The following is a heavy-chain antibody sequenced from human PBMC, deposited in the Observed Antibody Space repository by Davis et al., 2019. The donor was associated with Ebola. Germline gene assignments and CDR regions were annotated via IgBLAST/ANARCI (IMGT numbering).Heavy chain of an antibody. CDR3: AKEITEVVAATGFDY. CDR2: ISGSGLTT. V-gene: IGHV3-23*01. D-gene: IGHD2-15*01. CDR1: GFTFTSHA. J-gene: IGHJ4*02. Sequence: GESLKISCGTSGFTFTSHAMSWVRQAPGKGLEWVSSISGSGLTTNYADAVEGRFTISRDNSKNTLDLQMESLRVEDTAVYYCAKEITEVVAATGFDYWGQGTLVIVSS.